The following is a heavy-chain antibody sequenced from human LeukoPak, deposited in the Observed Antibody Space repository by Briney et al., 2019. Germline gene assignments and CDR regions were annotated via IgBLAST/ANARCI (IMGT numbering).Heavy chain of an antibody. Sequence: GASVKVSCKASGYTFTGYYMHWVRQAPGQGLEWMGWINPNSGGTNYAQKFQGRATMTRDTSISTAYMELSRLRSDDTAVYYCARPISSSWFFWFDPWGKGTLVTVSS. V-gene: IGHV1-2*02. D-gene: IGHD6-13*01. J-gene: IGHJ5*02. CDR2: INPNSGGT. CDR1: GYTFTGYY. CDR3: ARPISSSWFFWFDP.